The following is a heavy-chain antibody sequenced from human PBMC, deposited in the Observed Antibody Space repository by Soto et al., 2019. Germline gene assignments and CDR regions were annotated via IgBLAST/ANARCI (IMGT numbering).Heavy chain of an antibody. J-gene: IGHJ4*02. Sequence: PGESLKLSCKGSGYSFTSYWIGWVRQMPGKGLEWMGIIYPGDSDTRYSPSFQGQVTISADKSISTAYLQWSSLKASDTAMYFCALHAFQTYCSGGSCNDYWGQGTLVTVSS. CDR2: IYPGDSDT. D-gene: IGHD2-15*01. CDR1: GYSFTSYW. CDR3: ALHAFQTYCSGGSCNDY. V-gene: IGHV5-51*01.